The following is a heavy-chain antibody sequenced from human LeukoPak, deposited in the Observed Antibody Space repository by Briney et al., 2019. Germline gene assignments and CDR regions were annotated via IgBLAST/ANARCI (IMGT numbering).Heavy chain of an antibody. J-gene: IGHJ6*02. CDR2: FNHEGTEK. CDR3: GRYLYAYGLDV. D-gene: IGHD2/OR15-2a*01. V-gene: IGHV3-7*01. Sequence: PGESLRLSCEASSGFTFTTNWMAWVRQAPGKGLEWVATFNHEGTEKNYVDSVRGRFTVSRDNAKDSLSLQMNSLRAEDTAVYYCGRYLYAYGLDVWGLGTTVTVSS. CDR1: GFTFTTNW.